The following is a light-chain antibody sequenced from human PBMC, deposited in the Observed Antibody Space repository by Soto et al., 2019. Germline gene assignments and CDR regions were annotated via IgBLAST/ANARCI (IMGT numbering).Light chain of an antibody. V-gene: IGKV3-15*01. Sequence: EMVMTQSPATLSVSPGGRATLSCRASQSISDTLAWYQQKPGQAPRLLIYGASTRAAGIPARFSGSGSGTDFTLTISRLESEDFAVYYCQQYGRSPYTFGQGTKVDIK. J-gene: IGKJ2*01. CDR2: GAS. CDR3: QQYGRSPYT. CDR1: QSISDT.